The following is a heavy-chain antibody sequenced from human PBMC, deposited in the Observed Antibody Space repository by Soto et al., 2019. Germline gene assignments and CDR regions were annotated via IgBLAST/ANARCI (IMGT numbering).Heavy chain of an antibody. Sequence: GGSLRLSCAASGFTFSSYAMHWVRQAPGKGLEWVAVISYDGSNKYYADSVKGRFTISRDNSKNTLYLQMNSLRAEDTAVYYCARGGRVRYFDWPLGMDVWGQGTTVTVSS. D-gene: IGHD3-9*01. V-gene: IGHV3-30-3*01. CDR3: ARGGRVRYFDWPLGMDV. CDR2: ISYDGSNK. CDR1: GFTFSSYA. J-gene: IGHJ6*02.